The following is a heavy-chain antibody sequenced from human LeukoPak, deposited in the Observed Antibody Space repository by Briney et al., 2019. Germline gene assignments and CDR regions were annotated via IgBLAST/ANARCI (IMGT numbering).Heavy chain of an antibody. Sequence: GESLQISXKGSGYSFTNYWIGWVRQMPGKGLEWMGIIYPRDSDTRASPSFQGQVAMSVDKSISTAYLQWSSLKASDTAMYFCARGVNCSGTNCPFDYWGQGTLVTVSS. J-gene: IGHJ4*02. D-gene: IGHD2-2*01. CDR3: ARGVNCSGTNCPFDY. CDR2: IYPRDSDT. CDR1: GYSFTNYW. V-gene: IGHV5-51*01.